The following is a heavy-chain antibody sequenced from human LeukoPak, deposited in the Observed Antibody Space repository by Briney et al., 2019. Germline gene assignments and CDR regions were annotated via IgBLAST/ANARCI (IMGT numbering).Heavy chain of an antibody. V-gene: IGHV3-21*01. J-gene: IGHJ4*02. Sequence: GVSLRLSCASSGFTFSSYSMTWVPQAPGKELECFSSISTSSTYIYYADSVKGRFTISRDNATNSMYLQMNSLRAEDTAVYYCARASTYYYGSGEDFDYWGQGTLVTVSS. CDR3: ARASTYYYGSGEDFDY. CDR2: ISTSSTYI. D-gene: IGHD3-10*01. CDR1: GFTFSSYS.